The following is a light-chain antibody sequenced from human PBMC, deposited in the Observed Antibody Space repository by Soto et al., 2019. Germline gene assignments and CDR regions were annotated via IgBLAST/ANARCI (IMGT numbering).Light chain of an antibody. CDR2: GVS. J-gene: IGLJ1*01. V-gene: IGLV2-14*01. Sequence: QSVLTQPTSVSGSPGQSITISCTGASSEFGEYNYVSWYQHHPDKAPKLIIFGVSNGPSGVSNRFSASKSGNTASLTISGLQVDDEADYSCSSYAASRTRVFGTGTKVTVL. CDR1: SSEFGEYNY. CDR3: SSYAASRTRV.